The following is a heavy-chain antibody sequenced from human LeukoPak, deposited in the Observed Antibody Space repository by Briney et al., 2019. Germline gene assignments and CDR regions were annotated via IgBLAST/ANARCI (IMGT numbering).Heavy chain of an antibody. CDR2: INGEGTVT. J-gene: IGHJ4*02. V-gene: IGHV3-74*01. CDR1: GFTFSNYW. Sequence: GGSLRLSCAVSGFTFSNYWMHWVRQAPGKGLVLVSRINGEGTVTFYADSVKGRFTISRDNAKNTLFLQMNSLRAEDTAVYYCTPGGGRETLVTVSS. D-gene: IGHD3-10*01. CDR3: TPG.